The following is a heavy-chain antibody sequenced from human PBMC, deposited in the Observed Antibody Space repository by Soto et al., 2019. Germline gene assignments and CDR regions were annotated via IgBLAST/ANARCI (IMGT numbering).Heavy chain of an antibody. J-gene: IGHJ6*02. D-gene: IGHD2-21*02. CDR2: INPSGTNT. V-gene: IGHV3-11*01. CDR3: ARGHHCMDV. CDR1: VFSFSDQY. Sequence: LSCAASVFSFSDQYLSWIRQAPGKGLEWISYINPSGTNTDYADSVKGRFTISSDNAENSLYLQMNSLRAEDKALYYCARGHHCMDVWGQGATVTVSS.